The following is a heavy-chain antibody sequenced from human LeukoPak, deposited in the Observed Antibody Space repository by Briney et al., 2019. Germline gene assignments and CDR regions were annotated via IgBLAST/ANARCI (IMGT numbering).Heavy chain of an antibody. Sequence: SETLSLTCAVYGGSFSGYYWSWIRQPPGKGLEWIGEINHSGSTNYNPSLKSRVTISVDTSKNQFSLKLSSVTAADTAVYYCARGAYYYDSSGYSSPHFGYWGQGTLVTVSS. CDR1: GGSFSGYY. CDR2: INHSGST. D-gene: IGHD3-22*01. V-gene: IGHV4-34*01. CDR3: ARGAYYYDSSGYSSPHFGY. J-gene: IGHJ4*02.